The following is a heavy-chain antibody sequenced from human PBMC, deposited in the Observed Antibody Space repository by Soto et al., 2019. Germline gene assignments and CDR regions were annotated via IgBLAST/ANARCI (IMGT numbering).Heavy chain of an antibody. Sequence: SETLSLTCAVYGGSFSGYYWSWIRQPPGKGLEWIGEINHSGSTNYNPSLKSRVTISVDTSKNQFSLKLSSVTAADTAVYYCARASYYYGSEPKTGAVDYWGQGTLVTVSS. D-gene: IGHD3-10*01. CDR2: INHSGST. V-gene: IGHV4-34*01. J-gene: IGHJ4*02. CDR3: ARASYYYGSEPKTGAVDY. CDR1: GGSFSGYY.